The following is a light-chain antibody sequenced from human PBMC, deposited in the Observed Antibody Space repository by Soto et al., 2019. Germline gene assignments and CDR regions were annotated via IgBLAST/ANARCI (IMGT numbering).Light chain of an antibody. J-gene: IGLJ3*02. CDR1: SSNIGRYS. Sequence: QSVLTQPPSVSAAPGQEGTISCSGTSSNIGRYSVSWYQQLPGTAPKLLVFDDSQRPSGIPARFFGSKSGTSATLAITGLQTGDEADYYCGTWDSTLSSGVFGGGTKVTGL. V-gene: IGLV1-51*01. CDR2: DDS. CDR3: GTWDSTLSSGV.